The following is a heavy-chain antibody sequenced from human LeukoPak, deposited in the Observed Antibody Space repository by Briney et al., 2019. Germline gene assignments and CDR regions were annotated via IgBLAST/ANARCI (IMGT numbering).Heavy chain of an antibody. Sequence: SVKVSCKASGGTFSSYAISWVRQAPGQGLEWMGRIIPIFGTANYAQKFQGRVTITTDESTSTAYMELSSLRSEDTAVYYCAREGTRPYYDFWSGYSNRRYYYYMDVWGKGTTVTASS. CDR3: AREGTRPYYDFWSGYSNRRYYYYMDV. CDR2: IIPIFGTA. J-gene: IGHJ6*03. V-gene: IGHV1-69*05. D-gene: IGHD3-3*01. CDR1: GGTFSSYA.